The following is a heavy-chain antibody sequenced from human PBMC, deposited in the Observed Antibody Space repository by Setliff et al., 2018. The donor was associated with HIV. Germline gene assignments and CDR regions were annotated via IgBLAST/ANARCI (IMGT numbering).Heavy chain of an antibody. Sequence: GGSLRLSCAASGFTFSSYWIHWVRQAPGKGLVWVSRISADGSDTSYADSVKGRFTISRDNATNTAYLQMNSLRGEDTALYYCASTLVGHLDYWGQGTLVTVSS. V-gene: IGHV3-74*01. D-gene: IGHD1-26*01. CDR2: ISADGSDT. CDR1: GFTFSSYW. CDR3: ASTLVGHLDY. J-gene: IGHJ4*02.